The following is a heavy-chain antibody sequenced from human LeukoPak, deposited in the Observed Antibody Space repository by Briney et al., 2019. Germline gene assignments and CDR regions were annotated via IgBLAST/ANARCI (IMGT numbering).Heavy chain of an antibody. D-gene: IGHD5-24*01. CDR3: ARGEMATIYVY. V-gene: IGHV4-59*01. J-gene: IGHJ4*02. Sequence: PSETLSLTCTVSGGSISSYYWSWIRQPPGKGLEWIWYIYYSGSTNYNPSLKSRVTISVDTSKNQFSLKLSSVTAADTAVYYCARGEMATIYVYWDQGTLVTVSS. CDR1: GGSISSYY. CDR2: IYYSGST.